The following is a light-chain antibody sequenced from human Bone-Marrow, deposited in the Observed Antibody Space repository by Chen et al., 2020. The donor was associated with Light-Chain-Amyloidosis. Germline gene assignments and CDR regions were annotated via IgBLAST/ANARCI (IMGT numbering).Light chain of an antibody. Sequence: QSVLTQPPSVSGSPGQSITISCTGTSSDVGGDNHVSWYQQHPDKAPKLMIYEVTNRPSWVPDRFSGSKSDNTASLTISGLQTEDEADYFCSSYTITNTLVFGSGTRVTVL. V-gene: IGLV2-14*01. CDR1: SSDVGGDNH. J-gene: IGLJ1*01. CDR3: SSYTITNTLV. CDR2: EVT.